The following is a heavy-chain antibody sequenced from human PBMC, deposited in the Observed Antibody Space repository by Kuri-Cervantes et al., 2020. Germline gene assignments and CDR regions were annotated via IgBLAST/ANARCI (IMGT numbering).Heavy chain of an antibody. D-gene: IGHD6-13*01. Sequence: ASVKVSCKASGYTFTSYGISWVRQATGQGLEWMGWMNPNSGNTGYAQKFQGRVTMTRNTSISTAYMELGSLRSEDTAVYYCARGSGLRQQLVLRYWGQGTLVTVSS. V-gene: IGHV1-8*02. CDR3: ARGSGLRQQLVLRY. CDR2: MNPNSGNT. J-gene: IGHJ4*02. CDR1: GYTFTSYG.